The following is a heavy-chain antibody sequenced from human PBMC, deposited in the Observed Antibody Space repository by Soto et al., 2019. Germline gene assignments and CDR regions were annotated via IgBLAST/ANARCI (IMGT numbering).Heavy chain of an antibody. CDR2: IYYSGRT. CDR3: VRHGSGSYLPIDY. V-gene: IGHV4-39*01. D-gene: IGHD3-10*01. Sequence: SETLSLTCTVSGGSISGSPYYWGWIRQPPGKGLEYIGSIYYSGRTYYNQSLKNRVTVSVDTSKNQFSLKLSSVSAEDTAVFYCVRHGSGSYLPIDYWGQGTLVTVSS. J-gene: IGHJ4*02. CDR1: GGSISGSPYY.